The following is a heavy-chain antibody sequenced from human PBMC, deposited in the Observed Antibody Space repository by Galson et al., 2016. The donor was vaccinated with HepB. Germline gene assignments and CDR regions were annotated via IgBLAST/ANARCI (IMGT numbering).Heavy chain of an antibody. J-gene: IGHJ6*02. CDR1: GFTLSTYA. V-gene: IGHV3-23*01. Sequence: SLRLSCAASGFTLSTYAMSWVRQAPGKGLEWVSTISHSGGSTYYADSVKGRFTISRDNSKKTLLLQMRGLRAEDTAVYYCAKMITLSYYYSFGMDVWGQGTTVTVSS. CDR2: ISHSGGST. D-gene: IGHD3-16*01. CDR3: AKMITLSYYYSFGMDV.